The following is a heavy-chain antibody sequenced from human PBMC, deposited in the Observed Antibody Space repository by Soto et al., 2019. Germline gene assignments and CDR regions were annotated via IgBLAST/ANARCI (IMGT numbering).Heavy chain of an antibody. V-gene: IGHV3-30*18. Sequence: GGALRLSCAVSGFTFSSYGMHWVRPAPGKGLGWVAVISYDGSNKYYADSVKGRLTISRDNSKKMLYLQMNSLRPEDTAVYYCAKGQHCSSTSCYFYYYGMDVWGQGTKVTVSS. CDR1: GFTFSSYG. J-gene: IGHJ6*02. CDR3: AKGQHCSSTSCYFYYYGMDV. CDR2: ISYDGSNK. D-gene: IGHD2-2*01.